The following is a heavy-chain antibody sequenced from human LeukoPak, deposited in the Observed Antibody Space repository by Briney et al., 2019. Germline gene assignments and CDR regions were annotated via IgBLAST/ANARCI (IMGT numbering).Heavy chain of an antibody. CDR2: INPNSGGT. CDR3: ARGTYYYGSGSYWSGGY. Sequence: ASVKVSCKASGYTFTGYYIHWVRQAPGQGLEWMGWINPNSGGTNYAQKFQGRVTTTRNTSISTAYMELSSLRSEDTAVYYCARGTYYYGSGSYWSGGYWGQGNLVTVSS. J-gene: IGHJ4*02. CDR1: GYTFTGYY. V-gene: IGHV1-2*02. D-gene: IGHD3-10*01.